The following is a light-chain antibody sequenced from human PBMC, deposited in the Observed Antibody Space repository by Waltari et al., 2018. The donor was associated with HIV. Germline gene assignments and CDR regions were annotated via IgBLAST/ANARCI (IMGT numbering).Light chain of an antibody. Sequence: QPVLTQSSSASASLGSSVKLTCTLSSGHRSYIIAWHQQQPGKAPRYLMKLEGSGSYNKWSGIPERFSGSSSGADRYLTISNLQSEDEADYYCETWDSNTHKVVFGGGTKLTVL. CDR2: LEGSGSY. CDR1: SGHRSYI. V-gene: IGLV4-60*03. CDR3: ETWDSNTHKVV. J-gene: IGLJ2*01.